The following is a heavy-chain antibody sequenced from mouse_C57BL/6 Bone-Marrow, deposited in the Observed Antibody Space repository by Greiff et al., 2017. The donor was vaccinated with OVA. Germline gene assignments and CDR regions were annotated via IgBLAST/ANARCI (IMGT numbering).Heavy chain of an antibody. CDR2: IDPSDSYT. CDR1: GYTFTSYW. J-gene: IGHJ3*01. CDR3: ANYYGSSWFAY. D-gene: IGHD1-1*01. V-gene: IGHV1-59*01. Sequence: QVQLQQPGAELVRPGTSVKLSCKASGYTFTSYWMHWVKQRPGQGLEWIGVIDPSDSYTNYNQKFKGKATLTVDTSSSTAYMQLSSLTSEDSAVYYCANYYGSSWFAYWGQGTLVTVSA.